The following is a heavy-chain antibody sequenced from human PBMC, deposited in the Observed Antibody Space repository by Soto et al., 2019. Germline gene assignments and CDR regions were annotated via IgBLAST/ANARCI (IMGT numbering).Heavy chain of an antibody. D-gene: IGHD5-12*01. V-gene: IGHV1-18*01. Sequence: QVQLVQSGAEVKRPGASVKVSCKASGYTFRNYDVAWVRRAPGHGLEWMGWISISKGKTYYQESLQRRVTMTIDTGTTKVYMEVRSLKNDDTAVYYCARKGYIGNFGLDVWGQGTAVTVSS. J-gene: IGHJ6*02. CDR3: ARKGYIGNFGLDV. CDR2: ISISKGKT. CDR1: GYTFRNYD.